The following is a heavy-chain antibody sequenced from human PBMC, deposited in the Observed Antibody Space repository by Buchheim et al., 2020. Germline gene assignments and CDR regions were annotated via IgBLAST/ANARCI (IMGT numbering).Heavy chain of an antibody. CDR1: GGSISSSDW. Sequence: QVQLQESGPGLVKPSGTLSLTCAVSGGSISSSDWWNWVRQPPGKGLEWVGEVSESGNTHYLPSLKSRVTMSGDKSLNQFSPNLHSVTAADTAVYYCASLSKDFWGQGTL. J-gene: IGHJ4*02. V-gene: IGHV4-4*02. CDR3: ASLSKDF. CDR2: VSESGNT.